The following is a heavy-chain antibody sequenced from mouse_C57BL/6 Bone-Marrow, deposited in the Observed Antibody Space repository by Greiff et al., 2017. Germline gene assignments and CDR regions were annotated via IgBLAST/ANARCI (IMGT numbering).Heavy chain of an antibody. CDR3: EREVITTGVAKGFAY. Sequence: VQRVESGAELARPGASVTLSCKASGYTFTSYGMSWVKQRPGQGLEWIGEIYPRSGNTAYNEKFKGKATLTADKSSSTAYMELRSLTSEDSAVYFCEREVITTGVAKGFAYWGQGTLVTVSA. CDR1: GYTFTSYG. CDR2: IYPRSGNT. V-gene: IGHV1-81*01. J-gene: IGHJ3*01. D-gene: IGHD1-1*01.